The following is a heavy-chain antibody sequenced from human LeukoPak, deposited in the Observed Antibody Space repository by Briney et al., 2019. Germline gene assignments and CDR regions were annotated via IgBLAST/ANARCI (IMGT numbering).Heavy chain of an antibody. J-gene: IGHJ4*02. V-gene: IGHV1-69*05. CDR1: GGTFSSYA. Sequence: ASVKVSCKASGGTFSSYAICWVRQAPGQGLEWMGRIIPIFGTANYAQKFQGRVTITTDESTSTAYMELSSLRSEDTAVYYCASSLYSYGYFSDYWGQGTLVTVSS. D-gene: IGHD5-18*01. CDR2: IIPIFGTA. CDR3: ASSLYSYGYFSDY.